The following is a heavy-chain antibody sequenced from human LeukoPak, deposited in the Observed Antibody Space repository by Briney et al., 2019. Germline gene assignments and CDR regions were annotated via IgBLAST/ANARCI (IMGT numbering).Heavy chain of an antibody. V-gene: IGHV3-30*14. CDR1: GFTFSRYA. CDR2: ISYDGSDE. Sequence: GGSLRLSCAASGFTFSRYAIHWVRQAPGKGLEWVAVISYDGSDEYYTDSVKGRFTISRENAKNSLYLLMTSLRAEDTAVYYCARQNTPHGNFDYWGQGILVTVSS. J-gene: IGHJ4*02. CDR3: ARQNTPHGNFDY. D-gene: IGHD1-26*01.